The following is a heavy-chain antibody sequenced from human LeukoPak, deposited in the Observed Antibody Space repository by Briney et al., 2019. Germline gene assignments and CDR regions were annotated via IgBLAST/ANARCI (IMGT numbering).Heavy chain of an antibody. Sequence: GGSLRLSCTVSGFTLSSYEMTWFRQAPGKGLEWVSYIRSSGSTIYYADSVKGRFAISRDNAKNSLYLQMNSLRAEDTAVYYCARDFGRWYFDYWGQGTLVTVSS. D-gene: IGHD4-23*01. CDR2: IRSSGSTI. J-gene: IGHJ4*02. V-gene: IGHV3-48*03. CDR1: GFTLSSYE. CDR3: ARDFGRWYFDY.